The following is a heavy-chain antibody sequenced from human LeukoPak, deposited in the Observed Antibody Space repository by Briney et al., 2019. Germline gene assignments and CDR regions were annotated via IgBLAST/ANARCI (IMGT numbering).Heavy chain of an antibody. J-gene: IGHJ6*02. CDR1: GGSISSSSYF. V-gene: IGHV4-39*01. D-gene: IGHD3-10*01. Sequence: SETLSLTCTVSGGSISSSSYFWDWVRQPPGKGLEWIGSIYYSGSTYYNASLKSRVTISVDTSKNQFSLKLSSATAADTAVYYCARLAQFGYYYYGMDVWGQGTTVTVSS. CDR3: ARLAQFGYYYYGMDV. CDR2: IYYSGST.